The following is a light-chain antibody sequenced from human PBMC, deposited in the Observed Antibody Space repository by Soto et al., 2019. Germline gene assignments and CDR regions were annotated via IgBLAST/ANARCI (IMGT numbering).Light chain of an antibody. CDR2: EVS. Sequence: QSVLTQPASVSGSPGQSITISCTGTSSDVGGSNYVSWYQQHPGKAPKVIIYEVSNRPSGVSNRFSGSKSGNTASLTISGLQAEDGADYYCSSYSSSTTLYVVGSGTKVTV. CDR1: SSDVGGSNY. V-gene: IGLV2-14*01. J-gene: IGLJ1*01. CDR3: SSYSSSTTLYV.